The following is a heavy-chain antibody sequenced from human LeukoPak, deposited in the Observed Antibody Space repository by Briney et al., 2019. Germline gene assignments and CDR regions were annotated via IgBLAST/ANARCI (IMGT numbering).Heavy chain of an antibody. CDR1: GGSISSYY. V-gene: IGHV4-59*01. D-gene: IGHD3-10*01. CDR3: ASGYGSSGRFDY. Sequence: SETLSLTCTVSGGSISSYYWCWIRQPPEKGLEWIGYIYYSGSTNYNPSLKSRVTISVDTSKNQFSLKLSSVTAADTAVYYCASGYGSSGRFDYWGQGTLVTVSS. CDR2: IYYSGST. J-gene: IGHJ4*02.